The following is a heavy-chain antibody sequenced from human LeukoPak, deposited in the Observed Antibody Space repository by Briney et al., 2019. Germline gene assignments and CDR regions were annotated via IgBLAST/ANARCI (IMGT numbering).Heavy chain of an antibody. CDR2: IYYSGST. CDR1: GGSISSHY. Sequence: SETLSLTCTVSGGSISSHYWSWIRQPPGKGLECIGYIYYSGSTNYNPSLKSRVTISVDTSKNQFSLKLSSVTAADTAVYYCARHEVFGGREADWYFDLWGRGTLVTVSS. CDR3: ARHEVFGGREADWYFDL. D-gene: IGHD4-23*01. J-gene: IGHJ2*01. V-gene: IGHV4-59*08.